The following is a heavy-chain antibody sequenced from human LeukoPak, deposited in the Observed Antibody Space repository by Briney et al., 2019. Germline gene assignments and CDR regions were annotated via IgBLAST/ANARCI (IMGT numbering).Heavy chain of an antibody. V-gene: IGHV3-21*01. CDR3: ARASRGQLLVGSHWFDP. D-gene: IGHD2-2*01. Sequence: GGSLRLSCATSGFTFSSYSMNWVRQAPGKGLEWVSSISSSSSYIYYADSVKGRFTISRDNAKNSLYLQMNSLRAEDTAVYYCARASRGQLLVGSHWFDPWGQGTLVTVSS. J-gene: IGHJ5*02. CDR2: ISSSSSYI. CDR1: GFTFSSYS.